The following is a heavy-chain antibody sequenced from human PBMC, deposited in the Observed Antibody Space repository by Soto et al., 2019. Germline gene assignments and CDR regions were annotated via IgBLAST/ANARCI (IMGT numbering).Heavy chain of an antibody. J-gene: IGHJ6*02. CDR2: THYSGST. Sequence: QVQLQESGPGLVKPSETLSLTCTVSGASISSYYWIWIRQPPGKGLEWVGYTHYSGSTKYNPSLEGRVSISVDTSKNQFSLRLTSVTAADTAVYYCATLGRDDYNSYYNYGMDVWGQGTTVIVSS. D-gene: IGHD4-4*01. CDR3: ATLGRDDYNSYYNYGMDV. CDR1: GASISSYY. V-gene: IGHV4-59*13.